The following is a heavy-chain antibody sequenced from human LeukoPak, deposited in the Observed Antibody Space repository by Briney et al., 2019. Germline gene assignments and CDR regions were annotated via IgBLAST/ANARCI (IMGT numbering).Heavy chain of an antibody. CDR3: ARAHASYGSGTL. V-gene: IGHV3-30*04. CDR2: VSYEGSDQ. CDR1: GFTFTNYA. Sequence: GGSLRLSCAASGFTFTNYAMHWVRQAPGKGLEWVAVVSYEGSDQYYEDSVKGRFTVSRDNSKNTLYLQMNSLRAEDTAVYYCARAHASYGSGTLWGQGTLVTVSS. J-gene: IGHJ4*02. D-gene: IGHD3-10*01.